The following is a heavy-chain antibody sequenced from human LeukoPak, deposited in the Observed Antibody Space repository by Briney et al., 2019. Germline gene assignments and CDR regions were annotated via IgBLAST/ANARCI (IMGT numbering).Heavy chain of an antibody. J-gene: IGHJ4*02. Sequence: GGSLRLSCAASGFTFSDYYRSWIRQAPGKGLEWVSYISSSSSYTNYADSVKGRFTISRDNAKNSLYLQMNSLRAEDTAVYYCARDYYYGSGSSKYDYWGQGTLVTVSS. V-gene: IGHV3-11*05. CDR1: GFTFSDYY. D-gene: IGHD3-10*01. CDR3: ARDYYYGSGSSKYDY. CDR2: ISSSSSYT.